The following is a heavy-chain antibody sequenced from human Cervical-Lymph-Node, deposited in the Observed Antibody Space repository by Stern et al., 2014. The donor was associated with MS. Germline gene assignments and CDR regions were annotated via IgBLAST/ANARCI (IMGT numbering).Heavy chain of an antibody. D-gene: IGHD4-17*01. CDR3: ATNTVTTYWYFDL. CDR1: GGTFNSHA. J-gene: IGHJ2*01. V-gene: IGHV1-69*01. CDR2: IIPIFGSA. Sequence: QLGQSGAEVKKPGSSVKVSCKASGGTFNSHAVSWVRQAPGHGLDWMGGIIPIFGSANYAQKFQGRVTITADESTSTAYMELSSLRSDDTAMYYCATNTVTTYWYFDLWGRGTLVTVSS.